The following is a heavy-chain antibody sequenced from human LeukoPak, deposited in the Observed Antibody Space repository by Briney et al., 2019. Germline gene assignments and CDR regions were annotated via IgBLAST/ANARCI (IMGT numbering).Heavy chain of an antibody. Sequence: SVKVSCKAAGYTFTSYGISWVRQAPGQGLEWRGWMSAYNGNTNYAQKLQGRVTMTTDTSTSTAYMELRSLRSDDTAVYYCARGALVLAARNYYYYMDVWGKGTTVTVSS. J-gene: IGHJ6*03. CDR1: GYTFTSYG. V-gene: IGHV1-18*01. CDR3: ARGALVLAARNYYYYMDV. D-gene: IGHD6-6*01. CDR2: MSAYNGNT.